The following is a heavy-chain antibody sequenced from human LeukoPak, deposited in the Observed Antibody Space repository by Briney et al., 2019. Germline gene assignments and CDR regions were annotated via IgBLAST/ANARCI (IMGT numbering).Heavy chain of an antibody. Sequence: SETLSLTCTVSGGAISSYYWSWVRQPPGKGLEWIGYMFYSGSTNSNPSLKSRLTISVDTSKNQFSLKLTSVTAADTAVYYCARGGLMVHAHDAFDIWGRGTMVTVSS. CDR1: GGAISSYY. CDR2: MFYSGST. CDR3: ARGGLMVHAHDAFDI. V-gene: IGHV4-59*08. D-gene: IGHD2-8*01. J-gene: IGHJ3*02.